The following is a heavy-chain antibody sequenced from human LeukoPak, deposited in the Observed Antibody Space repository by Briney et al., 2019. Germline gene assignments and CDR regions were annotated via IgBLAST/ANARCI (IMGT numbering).Heavy chain of an antibody. CDR1: GFTFSSYA. D-gene: IGHD6-13*01. V-gene: IGHV3-30*04. Sequence: PGGSLRLSCAASGFTFSSYAMHWVRQAPGKGLEWVAVISYDGSNKYYADSVKGRFTISRDNSKNTLYLQMNSLRAEDTAVYYCARETPRQQLVPGYWGQGTLVTVSS. CDR3: ARETPRQQLVPGY. CDR2: ISYDGSNK. J-gene: IGHJ4*02.